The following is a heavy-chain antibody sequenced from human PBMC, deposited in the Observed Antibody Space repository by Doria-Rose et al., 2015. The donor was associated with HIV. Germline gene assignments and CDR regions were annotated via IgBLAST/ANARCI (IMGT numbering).Heavy chain of an antibody. J-gene: IGHJ4*02. CDR2: IFSYDER. V-gene: IGHV2-26*01. Sequence: QITLKESGPVLVKPTETLTLTCTVSGVSLSSPGMGVSWIRQPPGKALEWLANIFSYDERSYKTSLKSRLSISRDTSKSKVLLTMTDMDPVDTATYYCARIKSSRWYHKYYFDFWGQGTLVIVSA. CDR3: ARIKSSRWYHKYYFDF. CDR1: GVSLSSPGMG. D-gene: IGHD6-13*01.